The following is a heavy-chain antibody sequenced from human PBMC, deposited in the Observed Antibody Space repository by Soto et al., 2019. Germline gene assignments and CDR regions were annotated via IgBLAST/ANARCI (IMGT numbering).Heavy chain of an antibody. CDR1: GFSFNNAR. CDR3: TTNAAAKVGTLRY. V-gene: IGHV3-15*01. Sequence: GKSLRLSCAAAGFSFNNARMSWVRQAPGKGLDWVGRIDGGKTDFAAPVEGRFTFSRDDSRNTLFLQMNSLKTEDTGVYYCTTNAAAKVGTLRYWGQGTLVTASS. D-gene: IGHD1-26*01. CDR2: IDGGKT. J-gene: IGHJ4*02.